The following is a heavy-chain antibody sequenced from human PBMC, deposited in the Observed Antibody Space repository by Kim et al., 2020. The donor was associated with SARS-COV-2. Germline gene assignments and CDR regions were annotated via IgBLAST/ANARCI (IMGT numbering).Heavy chain of an antibody. V-gene: IGHV3-11*01. CDR3: ARDRPENWNYGPPPHDAFDI. Sequence: GGSLRLSCAASGFTFSDYYMSWIRQAPGKGLEWVSYISSSGSTIYYADSVKGRFTISRDNAKNSLYLQMNSLRAEDTAVYYCARDRPENWNYGPPPHDAFDIWGQGTMVTVSS. CDR2: ISSSGSTI. D-gene: IGHD1-7*01. CDR1: GFTFSDYY. J-gene: IGHJ3*02.